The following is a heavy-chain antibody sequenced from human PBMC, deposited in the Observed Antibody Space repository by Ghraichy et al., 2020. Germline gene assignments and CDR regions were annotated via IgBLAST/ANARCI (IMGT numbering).Heavy chain of an antibody. CDR3: ATPYDFWSGYSPFDY. Sequence: GGSLRLSCAASGFTFSDYYMSWIRQAPGKGLEWVSYISSSGSTIYYADSVKGRFTISRDNAKNSLYLQMNSLRAEDTAVYYCATPYDFWSGYSPFDYWGQGTLVTVSS. CDR2: ISSSGSTI. V-gene: IGHV3-11*01. D-gene: IGHD3-3*01. J-gene: IGHJ4*02. CDR1: GFTFSDYY.